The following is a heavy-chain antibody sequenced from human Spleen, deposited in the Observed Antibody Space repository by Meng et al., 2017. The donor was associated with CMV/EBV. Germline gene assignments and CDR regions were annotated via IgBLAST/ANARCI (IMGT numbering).Heavy chain of an antibody. CDR2: ISSSSSSI. CDR1: GFIFSDHY. V-gene: IGHV3-11*04. CDR3: ARGTIFGVVRHYYYYYGMDV. D-gene: IGHD3-3*01. J-gene: IGHJ6*02. Sequence: GESLKISCAASGFIFSDHYLDWVRQAPGKGLEWVSYISSSSSSIYYADSVKGRFTISRDNAKNSLYLQMNSLRAEDTAVYYCARGTIFGVVRHYYYYYGMDVWGQGTTVTVSS.